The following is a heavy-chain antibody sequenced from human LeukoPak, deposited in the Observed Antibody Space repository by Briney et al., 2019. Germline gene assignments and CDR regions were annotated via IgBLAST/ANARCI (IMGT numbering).Heavy chain of an antibody. CDR3: ARVGGYYDFWSGSVLY. D-gene: IGHD3-3*01. CDR2: INSDGSST. V-gene: IGHV3-74*01. Sequence: PGGSLRLSCAASGFTFSSYWMHWVRHAPGKGLVWVSRINSDGSSTSYADSVKGRFTISRDNAKNTLYLQMNSLRAEDTAVYYCARVGGYYDFWSGSVLYWGQGTLVTVSS. J-gene: IGHJ4*02. CDR1: GFTFSSYW.